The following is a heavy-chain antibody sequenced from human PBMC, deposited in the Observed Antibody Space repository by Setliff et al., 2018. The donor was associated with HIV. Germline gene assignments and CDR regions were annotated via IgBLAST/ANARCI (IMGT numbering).Heavy chain of an antibody. CDR3: AKMVGGSRSSGSCYFDY. CDR2: ISGSGTTT. D-gene: IGHD2-15*01. CDR1: GFPFSTYA. V-gene: IGHV3-23*01. Sequence: GGSLRLSCAASGFPFSTYAMSWVRQAPGKGLEWVSVISGSGTTTYYADSVKGRFTISRDNSKNTVYLQMNSLRAEDTAIYYCAKMVGGSRSSGSCYFDYWGQGTLVTVSS. J-gene: IGHJ4*02.